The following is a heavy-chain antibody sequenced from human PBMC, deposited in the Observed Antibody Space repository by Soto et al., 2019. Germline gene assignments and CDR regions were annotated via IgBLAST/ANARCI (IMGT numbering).Heavy chain of an antibody. V-gene: IGHV1-69*01. Sequence: QVQLVQSGAEVKKPGSSVKVSCKASGGTFSSYAISWVRQAPGQGLEWMGGIIPSFGTANYAQKFQGRVTITADESTSTAYMELRSLRSEDTAVYYCARSFISSPSPPDLYYYYGMDVWGQGTTITVSS. CDR3: ARSFISSPSPPDLYYYYGMDV. D-gene: IGHD6-6*01. J-gene: IGHJ6*02. CDR1: GGTFSSYA. CDR2: IIPSFGTA.